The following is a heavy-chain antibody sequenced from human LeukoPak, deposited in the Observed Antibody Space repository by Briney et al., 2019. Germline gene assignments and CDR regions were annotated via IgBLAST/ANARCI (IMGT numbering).Heavy chain of an antibody. J-gene: IGHJ4*02. CDR1: GGSISSSNW. V-gene: IGHV4-4*02. Sequence: SGTLSLTCAVSGGSISSSNWWSWVRQPPGKGLEWIGEIYHSGSTNYNPSLKSRVTISVDKSKTQFSLKLSSVTAADTAVYYCAREADYGGNSEGFDYWGQGTLVTVSS. CDR2: IYHSGST. D-gene: IGHD4-23*01. CDR3: AREADYGGNSEGFDY.